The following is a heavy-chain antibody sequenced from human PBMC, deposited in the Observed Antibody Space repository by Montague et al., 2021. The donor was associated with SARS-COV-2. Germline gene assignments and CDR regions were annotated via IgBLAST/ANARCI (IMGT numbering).Heavy chain of an antibody. J-gene: IGHJ3*02. CDR3: TRDAFTMIIDAFNI. Sequence: SPRLSCAASGFTFSTYTMNWVRQAPGQGLEWVSSITASSIYIYYADSVKGRFTISRDSAKNSLYLQMNSLRAEDTAVYYCTRDAFTMIIDAFNIWGQGTKVTVSS. D-gene: IGHD3-22*01. V-gene: IGHV3-21*01. CDR2: ITASSIYI. CDR1: GFTFSTYT.